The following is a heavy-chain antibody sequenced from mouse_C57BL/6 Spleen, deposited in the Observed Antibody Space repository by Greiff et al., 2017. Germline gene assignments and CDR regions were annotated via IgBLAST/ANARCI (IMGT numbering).Heavy chain of an antibody. Sequence: DVMLVESGGGLVQPGGSLSLSCAASGFTFTDYYMSWVRQPPGKALEWLGFIRNKANGYTTESSASVKGRFTISRDHSQSILYLQMNALRAEDSATYYCARSDYGYDAAWFAYWGQGTLVTVSA. CDR2: IRNKANGYTT. CDR3: ARSDYGYDAAWFAY. J-gene: IGHJ3*01. D-gene: IGHD2-2*01. V-gene: IGHV7-3*01. CDR1: GFTFTDYY.